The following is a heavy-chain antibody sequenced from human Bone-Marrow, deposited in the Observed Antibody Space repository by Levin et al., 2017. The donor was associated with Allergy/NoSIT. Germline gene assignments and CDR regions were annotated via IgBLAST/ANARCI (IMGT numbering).Heavy chain of an antibody. J-gene: IGHJ4*02. CDR3: ARDRRGGESGAPVEDY. Sequence: GESLKISCVASGFTFSNHPMTWVRQAPGKGLEGVSAIHTGVGSTFYADSVKGRFTVSRDDSENTLFLQMDSLRAEDTALYYCARDRRGGESGAPVEDYWGQGTLVTVSS. V-gene: IGHV3-23*01. CDR2: IHTGVGST. CDR1: GFTFSNHP. D-gene: IGHD2-21*01.